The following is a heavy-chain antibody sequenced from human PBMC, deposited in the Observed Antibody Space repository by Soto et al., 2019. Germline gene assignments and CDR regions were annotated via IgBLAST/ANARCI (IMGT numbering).Heavy chain of an antibody. Sequence: QDQLVQSGAEVKKPGSSVKVSCKAFGGPFSSHTFSWVRQAPGQGLEWMGRIIPALGTTTYAQKFQGRVTITADESVTTVYMELNSLTTEDTAVYYCARPGFCEYWYFDLWGRGTLVTVSS. CDR1: GGPFSSHT. CDR3: ARPGFCEYWYFDL. J-gene: IGHJ2*01. CDR2: IIPALGTT. D-gene: IGHD5-12*01. V-gene: IGHV1-69*08.